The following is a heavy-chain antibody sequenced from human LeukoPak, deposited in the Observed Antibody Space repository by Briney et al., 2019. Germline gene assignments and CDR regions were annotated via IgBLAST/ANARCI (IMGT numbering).Heavy chain of an antibody. V-gene: IGHV1-18*01. Sequence: ASVQVSCKTSGYIFAHNGISWVRQAPGQGPEWMGWISAYNGDTNYAQNFQGRVTITRDTSASTAYMELSSLRSEDTAVYYCARDPARYYDSSGYYPGYWGQGTLVTVSS. CDR2: ISAYNGDT. CDR1: GYIFAHNG. J-gene: IGHJ4*02. D-gene: IGHD3-22*01. CDR3: ARDPARYYDSSGYYPGY.